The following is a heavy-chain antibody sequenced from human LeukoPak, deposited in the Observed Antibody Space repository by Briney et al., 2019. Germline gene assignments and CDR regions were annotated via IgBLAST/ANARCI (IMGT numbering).Heavy chain of an antibody. CDR3: AKDLDSGAFDI. CDR2: INPSGGST. D-gene: IGHD2-15*01. Sequence: GASVKISCKASGYTFTSYYMHWVRQAPGRGLEWMGMINPSGGSTIYAQKFQGRVTMTRDISTSTVYMYLSSLISEDTAVYYCAKDLDSGAFDIWGQGTMVTVSS. J-gene: IGHJ3*02. V-gene: IGHV1-46*01. CDR1: GYTFTSYY.